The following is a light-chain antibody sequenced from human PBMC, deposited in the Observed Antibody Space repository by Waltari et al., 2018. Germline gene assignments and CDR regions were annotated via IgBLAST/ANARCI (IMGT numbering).Light chain of an antibody. V-gene: IGKV3-20*01. Sequence: IVLTQSPATLSLSPGKRAPLSCRASQSVSRSLVWYQQKPGQAPKLLIDGASTRATGIPDRFTGSGSVTDLRLTISSLEPEDFAIYFCQHYVRLPATFGQGTKVDIK. CDR3: QHYVRLPAT. CDR2: GAS. J-gene: IGKJ1*01. CDR1: QSVSRS.